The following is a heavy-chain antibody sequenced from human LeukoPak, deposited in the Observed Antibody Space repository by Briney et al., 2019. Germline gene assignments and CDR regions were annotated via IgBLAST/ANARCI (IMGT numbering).Heavy chain of an antibody. Sequence: ASVKVSCKASGYTFTGYYMHWVRQAPGQGLEWMGRINPNSGGTNYAQKFQGRVTTTRDASISTAYMELTRLTSDDTAVYYCARTTLTTTHLDYWGQGTLVTVSS. CDR3: ARTTLTTTHLDY. D-gene: IGHD4-17*01. CDR1: GYTFTGYY. V-gene: IGHV1-2*06. J-gene: IGHJ4*02. CDR2: INPNSGGT.